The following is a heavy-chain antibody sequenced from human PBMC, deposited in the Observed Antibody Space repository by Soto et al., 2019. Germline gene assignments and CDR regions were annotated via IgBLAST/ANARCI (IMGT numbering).Heavy chain of an antibody. CDR1: GGSISSSSYY. CDR2: IYYSGST. D-gene: IGHD3-10*01. V-gene: IGHV4-39*01. Sequence: SETLSLTCTVSGGSISSSSYYWGWIRQPPGKGLEWIGSIYYSGSTHYNPSLKSRVTISVDTSKNQFSLKLSSVTAADTAVYYWARHRGTPDVFDIWGQGTMVTGSS. J-gene: IGHJ3*02. CDR3: ARHRGTPDVFDI.